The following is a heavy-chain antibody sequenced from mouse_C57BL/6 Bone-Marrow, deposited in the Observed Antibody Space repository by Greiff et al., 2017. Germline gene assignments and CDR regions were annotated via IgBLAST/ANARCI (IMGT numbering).Heavy chain of an antibody. Sequence: QVQLKQPGAELVKPGASVTLSCKASGYTFTSYWMQWVKQRPGQGLEWIGEIDPSDCYTNYNQKFKGKAKLSVDTSSSTAYRQLSSLTSEDSAVYYCARWIYYYSSRNWYCACWGTRTTVTVSS. D-gene: IGHD1-1*01. CDR1: GYTFTSYW. CDR2: IDPSDCYT. V-gene: IGHV1-50*01. CDR3: ARWIYYYSSRNWYCAC. J-gene: IGHJ1*03.